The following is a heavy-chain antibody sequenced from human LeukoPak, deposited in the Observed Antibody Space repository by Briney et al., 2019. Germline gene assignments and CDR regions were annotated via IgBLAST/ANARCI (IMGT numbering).Heavy chain of an antibody. CDR1: GYTFTGYY. CDR3: ARDGLGSSSWYEKYYFDY. D-gene: IGHD6-13*01. V-gene: IGHV1-2*02. Sequence: ASMRVSCKASGYTFTGYYMHWVRQAPGQGLEWMGWINPNSGGTNYAQKFQGRVTMTRDTSISTAHMELNRLRSDDTAVYYCARDGLGSSSWYEKYYFDYWGQGTLVTVSS. CDR2: INPNSGGT. J-gene: IGHJ4*02.